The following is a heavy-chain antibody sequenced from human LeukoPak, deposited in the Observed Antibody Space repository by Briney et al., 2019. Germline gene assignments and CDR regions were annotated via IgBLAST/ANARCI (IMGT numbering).Heavy chain of an antibody. D-gene: IGHD5-12*01. CDR1: GFTVSSNY. V-gene: IGHV3-53*01. Sequence: GGSLRLSCAASGFTVSSNYMSWVSQAPGKGLEWVSVIYSGGSTYYADSVKGRFTISRDNSKNTLYLQMNSLRAEDTAVYYCARAHKPAPRGYSGYENPGYFDYWGQGTLVTVSS. CDR2: IYSGGST. CDR3: ARAHKPAPRGYSGYENPGYFDY. J-gene: IGHJ4*02.